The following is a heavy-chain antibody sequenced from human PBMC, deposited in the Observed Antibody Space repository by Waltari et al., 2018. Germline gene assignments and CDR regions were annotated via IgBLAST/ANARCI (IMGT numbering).Heavy chain of an antibody. V-gene: IGHV1-69-2*01. CDR2: VAPEYSER. CDR3: ATNLGHVVVSSF. Sequence: EVQLVQSGAEVKKPGATVKISCKVSGYTFTDYYMHWVQQAPGKGLEWMGLVAPEYSERIDPEKFQGRDTRTADTSTDTAYMELSSLRSEDTAVYYCATNLGHVVVSSFWGQGTLVTVSS. D-gene: IGHD3-22*01. CDR1: GYTFTDYY. J-gene: IGHJ4*02.